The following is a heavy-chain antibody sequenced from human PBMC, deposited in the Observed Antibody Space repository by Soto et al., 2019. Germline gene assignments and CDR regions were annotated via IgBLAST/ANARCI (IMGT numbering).Heavy chain of an antibody. Sequence: PSETLSLTCTVSGGSITSGGHYWGWIRQYPGKGLEWIGHIYDSGNMYFNTTSVKSRVTISAETSRNQFSVSMSSLTAADTSVYYYARVDYRCYFSVLTDFWGQGILVTVSS. CDR3: ARVDYRCYFSVLTDF. D-gene: IGHD2-21*01. V-gene: IGHV4-31*03. J-gene: IGHJ4*02. CDR2: IYDSGNM. CDR1: GGSITSGGHY.